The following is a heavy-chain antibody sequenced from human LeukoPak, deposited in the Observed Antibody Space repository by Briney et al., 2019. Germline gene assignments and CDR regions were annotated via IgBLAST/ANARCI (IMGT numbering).Heavy chain of an antibody. CDR1: GFTFSSYA. D-gene: IGHD6-6*01. Sequence: GGSLRLSCAPSGFTFSSYAMSWVRQAPGKGLEWVSAISGSGGSTYYADSVKGRFTISRDNSKNTLYLQMNSLRAEDTAVYYCAKDPSIAARGDWFDPWGQGTLVTVSS. V-gene: IGHV3-23*01. J-gene: IGHJ5*02. CDR2: ISGSGGST. CDR3: AKDPSIAARGDWFDP.